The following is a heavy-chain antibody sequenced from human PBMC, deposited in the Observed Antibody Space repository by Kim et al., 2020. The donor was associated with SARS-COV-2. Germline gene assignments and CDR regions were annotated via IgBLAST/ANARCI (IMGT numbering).Heavy chain of an antibody. V-gene: IGHV1-18*01. J-gene: IGHJ4*02. CDR3: AGSDDSSSWHHYFDY. CDR1: GYTFTSYG. Sequence: ASVKVSCKASGYTFTSYGISWVRQAPGQGLEWMGWISAYNGNTNYAQKLQGRVTMTTDTSTSTAYMELRSLRSDDTAVYYCAGSDDSSSWHHYFDYWGQGTLVTVSS. CDR2: ISAYNGNT. D-gene: IGHD6-13*01.